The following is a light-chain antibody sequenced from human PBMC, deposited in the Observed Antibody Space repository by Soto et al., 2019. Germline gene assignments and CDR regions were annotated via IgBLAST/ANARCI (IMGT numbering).Light chain of an antibody. CDR1: SSDVGGYNY. CDR3: CSYAGSYV. CDR2: DVS. J-gene: IGLJ1*01. V-gene: IGLV2-11*01. Sequence: QSVLTQPRSVSGSPGQSVTISCTGTSSDVGGYNYVSWYQQHPGKAPKLMIYDVSKRPSGVPDRFSDSRSGNTASLTISGLQAEDEADYYCCSYAGSYVFGTGTKVTVL.